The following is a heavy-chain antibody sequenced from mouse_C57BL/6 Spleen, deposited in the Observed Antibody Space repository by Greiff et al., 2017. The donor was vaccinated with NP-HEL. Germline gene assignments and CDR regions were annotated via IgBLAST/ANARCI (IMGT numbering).Heavy chain of an antibody. CDR3: ARFDYEDWFAY. J-gene: IGHJ3*01. CDR1: GYTFTSYW. V-gene: IGHV1-52*01. D-gene: IGHD2-4*01. CDR2: IDPSDSET. Sequence: VQLQQPGAELVRPGSSVKLSCKASGYTFTSYWMHWVKQRPIQGLEWIGNIDPSDSETHYTQKFKDKATLTVDKSSSTAYMQLSSLTSEDSAVYYCARFDYEDWFAYWGQGTLVTVSA.